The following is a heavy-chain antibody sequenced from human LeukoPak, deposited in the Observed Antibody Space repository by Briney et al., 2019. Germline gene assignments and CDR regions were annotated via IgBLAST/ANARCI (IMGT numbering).Heavy chain of an antibody. D-gene: IGHD6-19*01. V-gene: IGHV3-33*08. CDR2: IWYGGSNK. J-gene: IGHJ4*02. CDR1: GFTFSSYG. CDR3: ARDRRIAVAAYFDY. Sequence: GGSLRLSCAASGFTFSSYGMHWVRQAPGKGLEWVAVIWYGGSNKYYADSVKGRFTISRDNSKNTLYLQMNSLRAEDTAVYYCARDRRIAVAAYFDYWGQGTLVTVSS.